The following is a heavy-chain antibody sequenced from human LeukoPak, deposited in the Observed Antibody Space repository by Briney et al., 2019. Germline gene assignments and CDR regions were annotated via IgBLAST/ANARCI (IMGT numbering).Heavy chain of an antibody. V-gene: IGHV1-18*01. D-gene: IGHD2-21*02. Sequence: GASVKVSCKASGYTLTSYGISWVRQAPGQGLEWMGWISAYNGNTNYAQKLQGRVTMTTDTSTSTAYMELRSLRSDDTAVYYCAISQIVVVTEGAFDIWGQGTMVTVSS. J-gene: IGHJ3*02. CDR3: AISQIVVVTEGAFDI. CDR1: GYTLTSYG. CDR2: ISAYNGNT.